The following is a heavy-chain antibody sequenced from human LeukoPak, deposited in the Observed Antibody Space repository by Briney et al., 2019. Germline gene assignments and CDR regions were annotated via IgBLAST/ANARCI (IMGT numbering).Heavy chain of an antibody. CDR2: INSSGGST. V-gene: IGHV1-46*01. CDR3: ARDERDTMVRRVAAPYYYGMDV. CDR1: VYTFTSYY. D-gene: IGHD3-10*01. Sequence: VASVKVSCKASVYTFTSYYMHWVRQAPGQGLEWMGIINSSGGSTSYAQKLQGRVTMTRDTSTSTVYMELSSLRSEDTAVYYCARDERDTMVRRVAAPYYYGMDVWGKGTTVTVSS. J-gene: IGHJ6*04.